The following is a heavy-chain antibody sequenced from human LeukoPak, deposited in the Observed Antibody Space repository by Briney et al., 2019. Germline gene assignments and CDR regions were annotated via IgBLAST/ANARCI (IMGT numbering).Heavy chain of an antibody. CDR2: IYYSGST. Sequence: SETLSLTCTVSGGSISSYYWSWIRQPPGKGLEWIGYIYYSGSTNYNPSLKSRVTISVDTSKNQFSLKLSSVTAADTAVYYCARGESDSHFVYWGQGTLVTVSS. J-gene: IGHJ4*02. V-gene: IGHV4-59*01. CDR3: ARGESDSHFVY. CDR1: GGSISSYY. D-gene: IGHD2-21*02.